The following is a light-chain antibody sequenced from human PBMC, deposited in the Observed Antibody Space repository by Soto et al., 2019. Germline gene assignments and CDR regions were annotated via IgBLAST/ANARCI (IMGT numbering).Light chain of an antibody. J-gene: IGLJ2*01. Sequence: QSVLTQPASVSGSPGQSITISCTGTSSDVGGYDYVSWYQHHPGKAPKLMIYEVSTRPSGVSNRFSGSKSGNMASLTISGLQAEDEADYYCSSYTVSSTSHVVFGGGTKLTVL. CDR1: SSDVGGYDY. CDR2: EVS. CDR3: SSYTVSSTSHVV. V-gene: IGLV2-14*01.